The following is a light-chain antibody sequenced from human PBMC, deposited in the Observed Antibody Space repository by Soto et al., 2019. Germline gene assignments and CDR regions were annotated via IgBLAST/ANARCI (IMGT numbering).Light chain of an antibody. J-gene: IGLJ2*01. CDR3: QTWGTGIV. Sequence: QSVLTQSPSASASLGASVKLTCTLSSGHTTYAIAWYQQQPKKGPRYLIKLYSDGSHTKGDWIPDRFSGSSSGAERYLSISSLQSEDEADYYCQTWGTGIVFGGGTKLTVL. CDR1: SGHTTYA. V-gene: IGLV4-69*01. CDR2: LYSDGSH.